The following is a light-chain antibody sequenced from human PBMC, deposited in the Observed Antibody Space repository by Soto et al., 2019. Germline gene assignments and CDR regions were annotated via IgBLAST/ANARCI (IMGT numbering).Light chain of an antibody. CDR2: DVR. Sequence: QSALTQPASVSGSPGQSITISCTGTSSDVGAFNFVSWYQQHPGKAPKLMIYDVRHRPSGVSDRFSGSKSGNTASLTIYGLQAEDEADYYCTSHTTTSPPLLFGGGTKLTVL. V-gene: IGLV2-14*03. J-gene: IGLJ2*01. CDR3: TSHTTTSPPLL. CDR1: SSDVGAFNF.